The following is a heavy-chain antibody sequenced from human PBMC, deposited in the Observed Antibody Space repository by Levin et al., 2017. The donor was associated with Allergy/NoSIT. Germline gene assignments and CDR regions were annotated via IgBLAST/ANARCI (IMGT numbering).Heavy chain of an antibody. V-gene: IGHV1-69*04. J-gene: IGHJ5*02. CDR1: GGTFSSYT. CDR3: ARDLTVGATGTNWFDP. D-gene: IGHD1-26*01. Sequence: KISCKASGGTFSSYTISWVRQAPGQGLEWMGRIIPILGIANYAQKFQGRVTITADKSTSTAYMELSSLRSEDTAVYYCARDLTVGATGTNWFDPWGQGTLVTVSS. CDR2: IIPILGIA.